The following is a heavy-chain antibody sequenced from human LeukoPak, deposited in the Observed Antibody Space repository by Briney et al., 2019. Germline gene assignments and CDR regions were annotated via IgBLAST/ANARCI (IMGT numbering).Heavy chain of an antibody. Sequence: GGSLRLSCAASGFTFSSYSMNWVRQAPGKGLEGVSSISSSSSYIYYADSVKGRFTISRDNAKNSLYLQMNSLRAEDTAVYYCVKAGGGSGSYFDYWGQGTLVTVSS. J-gene: IGHJ4*02. CDR3: VKAGGGSGSYFDY. V-gene: IGHV3-21*01. CDR1: GFTFSSYS. CDR2: ISSSSSYI. D-gene: IGHD3-10*01.